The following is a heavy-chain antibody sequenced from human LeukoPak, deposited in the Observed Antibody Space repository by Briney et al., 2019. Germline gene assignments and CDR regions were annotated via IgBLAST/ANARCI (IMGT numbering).Heavy chain of an antibody. D-gene: IGHD3-10*01. CDR1: GFTFSSNL. CDR3: ARDLSGAIDY. Sequence: SGGSLRLSCAASGFTFSSNLMHWVRQGPGKGLVWVSHINSDGRSTRYADSVKGRFTISRDNAKNTLYLQMNSLGAEDTAVYFCARDLSGAIDYWGQGTQVTVSS. V-gene: IGHV3-74*01. CDR2: INSDGRST. J-gene: IGHJ4*02.